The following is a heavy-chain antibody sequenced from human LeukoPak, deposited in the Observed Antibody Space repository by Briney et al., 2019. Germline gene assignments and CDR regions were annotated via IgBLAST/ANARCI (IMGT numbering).Heavy chain of an antibody. CDR2: IKEDGSDK. J-gene: IGHJ6*02. CDR3: ARDHPWSGRMDV. D-gene: IGHD3-3*01. V-gene: IGHV3-7*01. CDR1: GFTFSSYW. Sequence: GGSLRLSCAASGFTFSSYWMAWVRQAPGKGLEWVANIKEDGSDKYCVDSVKGRFTISRDNSKNTLYLQMNSLRAEDTAVYYCARDHPWSGRMDVWGQGTTVTVSS.